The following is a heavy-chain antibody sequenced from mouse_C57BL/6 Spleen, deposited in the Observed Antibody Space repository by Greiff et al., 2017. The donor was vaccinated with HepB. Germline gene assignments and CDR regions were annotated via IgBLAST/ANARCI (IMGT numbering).Heavy chain of an antibody. CDR2: INPSNGGT. V-gene: IGHV1-53*01. CDR3: ARGSDGQLRYYAMDY. D-gene: IGHD3-2*02. CDR1: GYTFTSYW. Sequence: QVQLKQPGTELVKPGASVKLSCKASGYTFTSYWMHWVKQRPGQGLEWIGNINPSNGGTNYNEKFKSKATLTVDKSSSTAYMQLSSLTSEDSAVYYCARGSDGQLRYYAMDYWGQGTSVTVSS. J-gene: IGHJ4*01.